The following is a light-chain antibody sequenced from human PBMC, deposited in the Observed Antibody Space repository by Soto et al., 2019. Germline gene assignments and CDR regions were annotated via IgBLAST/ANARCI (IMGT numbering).Light chain of an antibody. Sequence: SYELTQPPSLSVAPGQTATITCGGANIGSEGVDWYQQRPGQAPVLVIYYDRDRPSGIPERFSGSNSGNTATLTISRVEAGDEADYYCQVWDSSSVHVVFGGGTKVTVL. CDR1: NIGSEG. CDR3: QVWDSSSVHVV. J-gene: IGLJ2*01. V-gene: IGLV3-21*04. CDR2: YDR.